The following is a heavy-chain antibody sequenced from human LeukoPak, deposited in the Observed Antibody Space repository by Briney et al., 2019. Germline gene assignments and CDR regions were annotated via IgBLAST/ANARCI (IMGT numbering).Heavy chain of an antibody. CDR1: GGSFSGYY. CDR3: ARGPLRRGESSGWYGNYYYYYMDV. D-gene: IGHD6-19*01. CDR2: INHSGST. Sequence: PSETLSLTCAVYGGSFSGYYWSWIRQPPGKGLEWIGEINHSGSTSYNPSLKSRVTISVDTSKNQFSLKLSSVTAADTAVYYCARGPLRRGESSGWYGNYYYYYMDVWGKGTTVTVSS. J-gene: IGHJ6*03. V-gene: IGHV4-34*01.